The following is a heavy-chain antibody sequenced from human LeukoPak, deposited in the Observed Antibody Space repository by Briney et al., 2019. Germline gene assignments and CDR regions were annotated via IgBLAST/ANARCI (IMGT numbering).Heavy chain of an antibody. CDR2: LYHSGTT. CDR3: ARAKLEWFSICYYYFTDV. J-gene: IGHJ6*03. CDR1: GYSISSGYY. V-gene: IGHV4-38-2*01. D-gene: IGHD3-3*01. Sequence: SETLSLTCGVSGYSISSGYYWGWIRQPPGKGLEWIGILYHSGTTYYNPSLKSRVTILAETSKNHFSLKLNSVTAADTAVYYCARAKLEWFSICYYYFTDVSGQGTTVTVSS.